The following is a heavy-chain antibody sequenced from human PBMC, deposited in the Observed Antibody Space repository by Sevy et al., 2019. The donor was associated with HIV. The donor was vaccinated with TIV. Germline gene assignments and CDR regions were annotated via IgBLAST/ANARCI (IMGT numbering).Heavy chain of an antibody. J-gene: IGHJ5*01. CDR3: ARENLHWFAS. CDR1: GFTFYTYG. Sequence: GGSLRLSCAASGFTFYTYGIHWVRQAPGKGLEWVAVISYDGSNKYYADSVKGRFTISTDNSKKTLFLQMNSLRAEDTALYYCARENLHWFASWGQGTLVTVSS. V-gene: IGHV3-33*01. CDR2: ISYDGSNK.